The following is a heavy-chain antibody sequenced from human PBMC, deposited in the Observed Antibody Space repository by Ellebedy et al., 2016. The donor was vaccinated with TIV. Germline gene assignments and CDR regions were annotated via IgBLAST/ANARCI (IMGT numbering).Heavy chain of an antibody. CDR2: ISYDGSNK. D-gene: IGHD4-17*01. CDR1: GFIFSSYA. V-gene: IGHV3-30-3*01. Sequence: GGSLRLXXAASGFIFSSYAMHWVRQAPGKGLEWVAVISYDGSNKYYADSVKGRFTISRDNSKNTLYLQMNSLTAEDTAVYYCARDRVHYAHFDYWGQGTLVTVSS. CDR3: ARDRVHYAHFDY. J-gene: IGHJ4*02.